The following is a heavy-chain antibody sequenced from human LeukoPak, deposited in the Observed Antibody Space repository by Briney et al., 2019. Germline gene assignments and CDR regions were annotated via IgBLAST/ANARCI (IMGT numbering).Heavy chain of an antibody. CDR2: IYYSGNT. D-gene: IGHD3-10*01. Sequence: PSETLTLTCTASGGSINTYYWNWIRQPPGKGLEWIGSIYYSGNTFYDPSLKSRFTISVDISKNPFSLQMNTLTAEDTAVYYCAGRFGREGLSGRGFYYCECWGQGTLVTVSS. V-gene: IGHV4-39*01. CDR3: AGRFGREGLSGRGFYYCEC. CDR1: GGSINTYY. J-gene: IGHJ4*02.